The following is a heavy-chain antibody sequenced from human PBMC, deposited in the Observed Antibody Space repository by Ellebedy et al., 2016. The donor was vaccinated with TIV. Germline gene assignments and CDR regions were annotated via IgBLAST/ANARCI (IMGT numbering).Heavy chain of an antibody. Sequence: PGGSLRLSCAASGFTFRAYGMHWVRQAPGKGLEWVTFIRYDGSDKYYADSVKGRFTVSRDNSMNTLTLQMNSLRLEDTAVYYCAKVLFAFGEFEPPFDPWGQGTLVTVSS. CDR1: GFTFRAYG. CDR3: AKVLFAFGEFEPPFDP. J-gene: IGHJ5*02. V-gene: IGHV3-30*02. D-gene: IGHD1-14*01. CDR2: IRYDGSDK.